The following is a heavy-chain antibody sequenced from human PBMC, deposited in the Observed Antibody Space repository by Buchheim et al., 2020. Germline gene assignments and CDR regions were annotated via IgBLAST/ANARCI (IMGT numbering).Heavy chain of an antibody. J-gene: IGHJ4*02. D-gene: IGHD6-19*01. Sequence: EVQLLESGGGLVQPGGSLRLSCAASGFTSSSYAMSWVRQAPGKGLEWVSTISGSGGNKYYADSVKGRFTIPGDNSKKTVYLQMNSLRAEDTAVYYCAKDRGIAVAGTDLDYWGQGT. CDR1: GFTSSSYA. V-gene: IGHV3-23*01. CDR3: AKDRGIAVAGTDLDY. CDR2: ISGSGGNK.